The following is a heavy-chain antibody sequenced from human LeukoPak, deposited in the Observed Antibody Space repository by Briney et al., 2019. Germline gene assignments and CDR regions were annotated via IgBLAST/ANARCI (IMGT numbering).Heavy chain of an antibody. CDR2: ITWNSGRI. V-gene: IGHV3-9*01. CDR1: GFIFDDYT. Sequence: GGSLRLSCAAFGFIFDDYTMHWARQAPGKGLEWVSAITWNSGRIAYADSVKGRFTISRDNAKNSLYLQMNGLRAEDTALYYCAKDVSTVLTYFDYWGQGTLVTVSS. CDR3: AKDVSTVLTYFDY. D-gene: IGHD4-23*01. J-gene: IGHJ4*02.